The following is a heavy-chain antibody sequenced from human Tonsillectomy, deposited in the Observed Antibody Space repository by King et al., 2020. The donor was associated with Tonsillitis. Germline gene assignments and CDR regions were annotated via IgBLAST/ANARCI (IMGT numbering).Heavy chain of an antibody. CDR2: ISSSSSYI. CDR3: SRDWRNYSDPSGAISLPIDY. D-gene: IGHD3-22*01. V-gene: IGHV3-21*01. Sequence: VQLVESGGGLVKPGGSLRLSCAGSKFSFSSYSMNWVRQAPGKGLEWVSSISSSSSYIYYADSVKGRFTISRDNAKNSLYLQMNSLRAEDTAVYFCSRDWRNYSDPSGAISLPIDYWGQGTLVTVSS. CDR1: KFSFSSYS. J-gene: IGHJ4*02.